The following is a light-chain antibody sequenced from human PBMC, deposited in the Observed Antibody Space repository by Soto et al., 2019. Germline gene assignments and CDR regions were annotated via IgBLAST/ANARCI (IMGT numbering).Light chain of an antibody. V-gene: IGKV1-5*03. CDR3: KHYNSYSEA. J-gene: IGKJ1*01. CDR2: KAS. Sequence: DIQMTQSPSTLSGSVGDIVTITCRASQTISSWLAWYQQKPGKAPKLLIYKASTLKSGVPSRFSGSGSGTELPLTSSSLQPDDFATYCCKHYNSYSEAFGQGTKVAIK. CDR1: QTISSW.